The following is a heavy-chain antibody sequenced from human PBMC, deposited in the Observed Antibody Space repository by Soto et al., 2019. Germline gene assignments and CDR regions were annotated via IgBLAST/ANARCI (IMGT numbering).Heavy chain of an antibody. J-gene: IGHJ4*02. V-gene: IGHV4-30-4*01. Sequence: PWETLSLTGNVSGGPIKTGDYYWNWIRQPPGKGLEWIEYVFYSGATNYSPSLKSRAAISMDTSKNQFSLSLTSVTAADTAVYYCARAGFSYGHLLFWGQGIRVTVSS. CDR2: VFYSGAT. CDR1: GGPIKTGDYY. CDR3: ARAGFSYGHLLF. D-gene: IGHD3-10*01.